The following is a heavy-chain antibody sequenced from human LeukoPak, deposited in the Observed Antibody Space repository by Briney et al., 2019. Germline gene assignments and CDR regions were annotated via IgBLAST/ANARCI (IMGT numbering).Heavy chain of an antibody. J-gene: IGHJ4*02. CDR2: INPNSGGT. V-gene: IGHV1-2*06. CDR3: ASLSYSSSSSFDY. D-gene: IGHD6-6*01. CDR1: GYTFTSYG. Sequence: ASVKVSCKASGYTFTSYGITWVRQAPGQGLEWMGRINPNSGGTNYAQKFQGRVTMTRDTSISTAYMELSRLRSDDTAVYYCASLSYSSSSSFDYWGQGTLVTVSS.